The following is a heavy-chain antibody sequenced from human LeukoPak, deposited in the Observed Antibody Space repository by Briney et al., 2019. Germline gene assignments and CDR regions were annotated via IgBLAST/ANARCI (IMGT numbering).Heavy chain of an antibody. J-gene: IGHJ5*02. V-gene: IGHV4-59*01. CDR2: IYYSGST. Sequence: GSLRLSCAASRFTFSSYWMSWIRQPPGKGLEWIGYIYYSGSTNYNPSLKSRVTISVDTSKNQFSLKLSSVTAADTAVYYCARHGTSGTNLNWFDPWGQGTLVTVSS. CDR1: RFTFSSYW. D-gene: IGHD1-1*01. CDR3: ARHGTSGTNLNWFDP.